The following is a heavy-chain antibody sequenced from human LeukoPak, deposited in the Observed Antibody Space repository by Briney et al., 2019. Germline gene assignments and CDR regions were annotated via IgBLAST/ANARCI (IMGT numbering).Heavy chain of an antibody. CDR1: GFTFDDHT. D-gene: IGHD5-12*01. CDR3: AKDSRRGKFDY. J-gene: IGHJ4*02. V-gene: IGHV3-43*01. CDR2: ISWDGGST. Sequence: GGSLRLSCAASGFTFDDHTMHWVRQAPGKGLEWVSLISWDGGSTYYADSVKGRFTISRDNSKNSLYLQVNSLRTEDTALYYCAKDSRRGKFDYWGQGTLVTVSS.